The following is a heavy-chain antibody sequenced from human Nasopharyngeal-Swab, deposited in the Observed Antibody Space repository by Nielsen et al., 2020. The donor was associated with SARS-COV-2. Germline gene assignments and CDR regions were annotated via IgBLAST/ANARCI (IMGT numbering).Heavy chain of an antibody. D-gene: IGHD2-15*01. CDR1: GCTFTSYD. CDR2: MNPNSGNT. V-gene: IGHV1-8*01. Sequence: ASVKVSCKASGCTFTSYDINWVRQATGQGLEWMGWMNPNSGNTGYAQKFQGRVTMTRNTSISTAYMELSSLRSEDTAVYYCARVDDIVVVVAATLHQYFQHWGQGTLVTVSS. J-gene: IGHJ1*01. CDR3: ARVDDIVVVVAATLHQYFQH.